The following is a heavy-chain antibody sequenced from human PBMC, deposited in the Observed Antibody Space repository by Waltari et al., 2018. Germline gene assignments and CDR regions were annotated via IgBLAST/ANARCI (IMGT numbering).Heavy chain of an antibody. CDR3: ARSPWEKTTCFDY. D-gene: IGHD1-26*01. Sequence: QVQLVQSGAEVTKPGASVKVSCKAPGYPFTGHYLHWVRQAPGQGLEWMGWINPNSGGTNYAQKFQGWVTMTRDTSISTAYMELSRLRSDDTAVYYCARSPWEKTTCFDYWGQGTLVTVSS. CDR1: GYPFTGHY. V-gene: IGHV1-2*04. CDR2: INPNSGGT. J-gene: IGHJ4*02.